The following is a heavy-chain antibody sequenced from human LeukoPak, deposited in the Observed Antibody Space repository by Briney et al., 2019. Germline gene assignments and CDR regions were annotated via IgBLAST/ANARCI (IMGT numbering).Heavy chain of an antibody. J-gene: IGHJ5*02. CDR1: GGTFSSYA. CDR3: ARDHCSSTSCYYLTDPPFDP. Sequence: ASVKVSCKASGGTFSSYAISWVRQDPGQGLEWMGGIIPIFGTANYAQKFQGRATITADESTSTAYMELSSLRSEDTAVYYCARDHCSSTSCYYLTDPPFDPWGQGTLVTVSS. D-gene: IGHD2-2*01. CDR2: IIPIFGTA. V-gene: IGHV1-69*13.